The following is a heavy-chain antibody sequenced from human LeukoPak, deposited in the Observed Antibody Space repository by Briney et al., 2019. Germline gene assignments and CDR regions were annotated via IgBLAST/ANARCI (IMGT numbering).Heavy chain of an antibody. Sequence: GGSLRLSCAASGFTFSSYGMHWVRQAPGKGLEWVAVISCDGSNKYYADSVKGRFTIFRDNSKNTLYLQMNSLRAEDTAVYYCAKTVSSGYPYFDYWGQGTLVTVSS. CDR3: AKTVSSGYPYFDY. CDR2: ISCDGSNK. J-gene: IGHJ4*02. D-gene: IGHD3-22*01. CDR1: GFTFSSYG. V-gene: IGHV3-30*18.